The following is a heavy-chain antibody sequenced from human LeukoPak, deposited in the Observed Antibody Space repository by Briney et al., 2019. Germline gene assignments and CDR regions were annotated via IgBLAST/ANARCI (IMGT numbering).Heavy chain of an antibody. CDR1: GFTFSSYG. Sequence: GRSLRLSCAASGFTFSSYGMHWVRQAPGKGLEWVAVISYDGSNKYYADSVKGRFTISRDNSKNTLYLQMNSLRAEDTAVYYCAKPPMGRYYFDYWGQGTLVTVSS. V-gene: IGHV3-30*18. J-gene: IGHJ4*02. CDR3: AKPPMGRYYFDY. D-gene: IGHD3-10*01. CDR2: ISYDGSNK.